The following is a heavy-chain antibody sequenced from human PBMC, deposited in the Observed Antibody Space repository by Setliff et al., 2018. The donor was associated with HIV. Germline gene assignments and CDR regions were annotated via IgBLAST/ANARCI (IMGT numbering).Heavy chain of an antibody. CDR1: GYAFTSSG. Sequence: ASVKVSCKAPGYAFTSSGISWVRQAPGQGLEWMGWISAYNGNTNYAQKLQGRVTMTTDTSTSTAYMELRSLRSDDTAVYYCARCGGCSGWSYYYYHYMDVWGKGTTVTVSS. J-gene: IGHJ6*03. D-gene: IGHD6-19*01. CDR3: ARCGGCSGWSYYYYHYMDV. V-gene: IGHV1-18*01. CDR2: ISAYNGNT.